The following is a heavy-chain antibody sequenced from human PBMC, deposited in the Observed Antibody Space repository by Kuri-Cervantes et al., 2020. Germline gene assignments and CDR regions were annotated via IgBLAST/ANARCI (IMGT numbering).Heavy chain of an antibody. CDR3: ARLGDYCSGGSCYGYYYYYMDV. D-gene: IGHD2-15*01. CDR2: IYPGDPDT. V-gene: IGHV5-51*01. Sequence: GGSLRLSCKGSGYSFTSYWIGWVRQLPGKGLEWMGIIYPGDPDTRYSPSFQGQVTISADKSTSTAYLQWSSLKASDTAMYYCARLGDYCSGGSCYGYYYYYMDVWGKGTTVTVSS. J-gene: IGHJ6*03. CDR1: GYSFTSYW.